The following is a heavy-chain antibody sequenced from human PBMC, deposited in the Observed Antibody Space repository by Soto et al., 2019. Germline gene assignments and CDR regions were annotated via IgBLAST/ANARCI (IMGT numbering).Heavy chain of an antibody. Sequence: QVQLQESGPGLVKPSETLSLTCTVSGGSISSYYWSWIRQPPGKGLEWIGYIYYSGGTNYNPSLKSRVTISVDTSKNQFSLKLSSVTAADTAVYYCAREAYSSSWFDYWGQGTLVTVSS. J-gene: IGHJ4*02. CDR2: IYYSGGT. CDR1: GGSISSYY. D-gene: IGHD6-13*01. CDR3: AREAYSSSWFDY. V-gene: IGHV4-59*01.